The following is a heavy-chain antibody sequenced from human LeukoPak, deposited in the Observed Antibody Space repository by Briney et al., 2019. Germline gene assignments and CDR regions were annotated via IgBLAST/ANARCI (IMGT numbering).Heavy chain of an antibody. V-gene: IGHV4-59*08. D-gene: IGHD3-22*01. CDR3: ARHSSGYLSYFDY. Sequence: SETLSLTCTVSGGSISSYHWSWIRQPPGKGLEWIGYIYNSGSTNYNPSLKSRVTISLDTSRNQYSLKVSSVTAADTAVYYCARHSSGYLSYFDYWGQGTLVPVSP. CDR2: IYNSGST. CDR1: GGSISSYH. J-gene: IGHJ4*02.